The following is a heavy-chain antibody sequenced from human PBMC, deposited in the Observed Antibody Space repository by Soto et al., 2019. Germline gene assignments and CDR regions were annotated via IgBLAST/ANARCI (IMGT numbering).Heavy chain of an antibody. CDR3: ASDDDNYGMDV. D-gene: IGHD1-1*01. CDR2: IHSSGST. CDR1: GGSISSGDYY. Sequence: SETLSLTCTVSGGSISSGDYYWSWIRQPPGKGLEWIGYIHSSGSTYYNPSLKSRVTISVGTFKNQFSLTLSSVTAADTAVYYCASDDDNYGMDVWGQGTTVTVSS. J-gene: IGHJ6*02. V-gene: IGHV4-30-4*01.